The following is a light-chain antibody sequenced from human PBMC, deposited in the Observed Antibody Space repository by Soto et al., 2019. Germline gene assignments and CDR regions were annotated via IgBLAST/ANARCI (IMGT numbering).Light chain of an antibody. Sequence: EIVMTQSPATLSVSPGERATLSCRASQSVSSNLAWYQQKPGQAPRLLIYGASTRATGIPARFSSSGSGTEFTLTISSLQSEDFAFYYCQQCNNWPLTFGQGTRVEIK. V-gene: IGKV3-15*01. CDR2: GAS. CDR3: QQCNNWPLT. J-gene: IGKJ1*01. CDR1: QSVSSN.